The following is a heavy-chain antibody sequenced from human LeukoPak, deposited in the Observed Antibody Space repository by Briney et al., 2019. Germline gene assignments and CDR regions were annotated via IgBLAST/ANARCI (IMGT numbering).Heavy chain of an antibody. CDR3: ARRCSSTSCYDWFDP. V-gene: IGHV4-59*08. CDR1: GGSISGYY. D-gene: IGHD2-2*01. Sequence: SETLSLTCTVSGGSISGYYWSWIRQPPGKALEWIAYIDDSGDTNSNPSLKSRVTTSVDRSKNQFSLKLSSVTAADTAVYYCARRCSSTSCYDWFDPWGQGTLVTVSS. J-gene: IGHJ5*02. CDR2: IDDSGDT.